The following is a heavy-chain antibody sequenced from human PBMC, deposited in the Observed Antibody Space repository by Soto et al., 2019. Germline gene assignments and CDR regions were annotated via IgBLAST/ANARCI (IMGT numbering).Heavy chain of an antibody. CDR1: GFTLSSYA. J-gene: IGHJ4*02. CDR2: ISGSGGST. V-gene: IGHV3-23*01. D-gene: IGHD1-26*01. Sequence: EVQLLESGGGLVQPGGSLRLSCAGSGFTLSSYAMSWVRQAPGKGLAWVSAISGSGGSTYYADSVKGRFTISRDNSKNTLYLQMNSLRAEDTALYYCAKVPVGATGRFDYWGQGTLVTVSS. CDR3: AKVPVGATGRFDY.